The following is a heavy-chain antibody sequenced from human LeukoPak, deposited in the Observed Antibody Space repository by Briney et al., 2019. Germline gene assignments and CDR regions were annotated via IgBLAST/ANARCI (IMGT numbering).Heavy chain of an antibody. CDR3: ARGGDSSSLGYNWFDP. CDR1: GGPISSGGYY. V-gene: IGHV4-30-2*01. Sequence: SQTLSLTCTVSGGPISSGGYYWSWIRQPPGKGLEWIGYIYHSGSTYYNPSLKSRVTISVDRSKNQFSLKLSSVTAADTAVYYCARGGDSSSLGYNWFDPWGQGTLVTVSS. D-gene: IGHD6-6*01. J-gene: IGHJ5*02. CDR2: IYHSGST.